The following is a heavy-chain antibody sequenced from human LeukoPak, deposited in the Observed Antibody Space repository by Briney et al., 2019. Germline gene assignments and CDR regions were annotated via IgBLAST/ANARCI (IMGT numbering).Heavy chain of an antibody. Sequence: SETLSLTCTVSGGSISSGSYYWSWIRQPAGKGLEWIGRIYTSGSTNYNPSLKSRVTISVDTSKNQFSLKLSSVTAADTAVYYCARETYQVLLWFGELTPEGFYYYYMDVWGKGTTVTISS. CDR2: IYTSGST. J-gene: IGHJ6*03. CDR3: ARETYQVLLWFGELTPEGFYYYYMDV. CDR1: GGSISSGSYY. D-gene: IGHD3-10*01. V-gene: IGHV4-61*02.